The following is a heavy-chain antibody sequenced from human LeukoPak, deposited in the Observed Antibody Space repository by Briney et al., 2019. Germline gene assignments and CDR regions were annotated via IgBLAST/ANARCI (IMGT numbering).Heavy chain of an antibody. CDR1: GDIFTSYG. D-gene: IGHD2-21*02. CDR2: ISPYNGNT. CDR3: VRDYSVVTASPDYYYYGMDV. J-gene: IGHJ6*02. Sequence: GASVKVSCKASGDIFTSYGISWVRQAPGQGLEWMGWISPYNGNTNYAQKLQGRVTMTTDTSTSTAYMELRSLRSDDTAVYYCVRDYSVVTASPDYYYYGMDVWGQGTTVTVSS. V-gene: IGHV1-18*01.